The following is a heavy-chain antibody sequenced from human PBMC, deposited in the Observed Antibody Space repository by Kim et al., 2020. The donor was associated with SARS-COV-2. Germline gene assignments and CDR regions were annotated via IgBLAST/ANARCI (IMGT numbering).Heavy chain of an antibody. J-gene: IGHJ4*02. V-gene: IGHV4-34*01. Sequence: SETLSLTCAVYGGSFSGYHWTWIRQPPGKGLEWIGQISYSGSTKYNPSLKSRVTISIDTPKNQFSLKLNSLTAADTAVYYCARGSPGFWGQGTLVTVSS. CDR1: GGSFSGYH. CDR2: ISYSGST. CDR3: ARGSPGF.